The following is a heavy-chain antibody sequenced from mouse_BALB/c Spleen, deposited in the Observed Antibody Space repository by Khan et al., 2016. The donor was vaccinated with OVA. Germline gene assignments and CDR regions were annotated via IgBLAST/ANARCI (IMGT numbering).Heavy chain of an antibody. D-gene: IGHD3-2*02. J-gene: IGHJ3*01. CDR2: INPGSGGT. CDR1: GYAFTDYL. Sequence: QVQLQQAGAELVRPGTSVKVSCKASGYAFTDYLLEWLKQRPGQGLEWIGVINPGSGGTHYNEEFMDRATLTADKSSSTAYMQLSSLTSDDSAVYFGSRSGYGFGAYWGPGTLVTVAA. CDR3: SRSGYGFGAY. V-gene: IGHV1-54*01.